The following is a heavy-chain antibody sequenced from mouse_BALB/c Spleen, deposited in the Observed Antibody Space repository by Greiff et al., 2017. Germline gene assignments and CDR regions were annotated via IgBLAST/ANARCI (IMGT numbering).Heavy chain of an antibody. D-gene: IGHD2-4*01. J-gene: IGHJ3*01. CDR2: ISSGGSYT. CDR1: GFTFSSYG. CDR3: ARGEGSTMITWFAY. Sequence: EVQGVESGGDLVKPGGSLKLSCAASGFTFSSYGMSWVRQTPDKRLEWVATISSGGSYTYYPDSVKGRFTISRDNAKNNLYLQMSSLKSEDTAMYYCARGEGSTMITWFAYWGQGTLVTVSA. V-gene: IGHV5-6*01.